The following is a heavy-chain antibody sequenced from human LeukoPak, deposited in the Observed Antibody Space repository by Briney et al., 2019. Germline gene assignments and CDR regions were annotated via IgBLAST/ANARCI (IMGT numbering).Heavy chain of an antibody. CDR2: ISGSGGST. Sequence: PGGSLRLSCAASGFTFSDYWMTWVRQAPGKGLEWVSAISGSGGSTYYADSVKGRFTISRDNSKNTLYLQMNSLRAEDTAVYYCAKVFYGDYAGFDYWGQGTLVTVSS. V-gene: IGHV3-23*01. CDR3: AKVFYGDYAGFDY. D-gene: IGHD4-17*01. J-gene: IGHJ4*02. CDR1: GFTFSDYW.